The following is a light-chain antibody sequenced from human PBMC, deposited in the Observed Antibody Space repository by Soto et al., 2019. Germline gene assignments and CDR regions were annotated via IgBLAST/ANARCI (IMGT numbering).Light chain of an antibody. V-gene: IGKV1-6*01. CDR2: AAS. J-gene: IGKJ1*01. Sequence: AIQMTQSPSSLSASIGDRVTITCRASQGIRNDLGWYQQKPGKAPKLLIYAASSLQSGVPSKFSGSGSDTDFTITNSSLQPEDFATYDCLQDYNYPRTFGQGTKVEIK. CDR1: QGIRND. CDR3: LQDYNYPRT.